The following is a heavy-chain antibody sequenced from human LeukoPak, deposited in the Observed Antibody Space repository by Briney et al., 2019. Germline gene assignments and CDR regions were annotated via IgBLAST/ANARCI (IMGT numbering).Heavy chain of an antibody. V-gene: IGHV3-23*01. D-gene: IGHD1-26*01. J-gene: IGHJ5*02. Sequence: GGSLCLSCPASAFSFSGYSMTSVRHAPGKGLEWVSTISGSGGSTYYADSVKGRFTISRDNSKNTLYLQMNSLRAEDTAVYYCAKDGRNSGTYGWFDPWGQGTLVTVSS. CDR1: AFSFSGYS. CDR2: ISGSGGST. CDR3: AKDGRNSGTYGWFDP.